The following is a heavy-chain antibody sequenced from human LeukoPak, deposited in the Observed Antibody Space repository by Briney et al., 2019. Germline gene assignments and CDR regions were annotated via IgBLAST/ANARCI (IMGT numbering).Heavy chain of an antibody. D-gene: IGHD5/OR15-5a*01. CDR1: GYTFTGYY. J-gene: IGHJ4*02. CDR3: ARLRALLRSCCGMDV. CDR2: INPNSGGT. V-gene: IGHV1-2*06. Sequence: ASVKVSCKASGYTFTGYYMHWVRQAPGQGLEWMGRINPNSGGTNYAQKFQGRVTMTRDTSISTAYMELSRLRSDDTAVYYCARLRALLRSCCGMDVWGQGTLVTVSS.